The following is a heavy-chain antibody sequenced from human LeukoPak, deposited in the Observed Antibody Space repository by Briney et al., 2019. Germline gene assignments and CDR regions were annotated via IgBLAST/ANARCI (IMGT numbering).Heavy chain of an antibody. V-gene: IGHV3-7*01. Sequence: GGSLRLSCAASGFTFSSYSMNWVRQAPGKGLEWVANIKQDGSEKYYVDSVKGRFTISRDNAKNSLYLQMNSLRAEDTAVYYCAREASNNYMDVWGKGTTVTVSS. CDR3: AREASNNYMDV. CDR1: GFTFSSYS. J-gene: IGHJ6*03. CDR2: IKQDGSEK.